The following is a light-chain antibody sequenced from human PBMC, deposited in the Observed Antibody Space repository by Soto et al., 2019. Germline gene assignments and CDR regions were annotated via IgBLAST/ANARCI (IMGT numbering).Light chain of an antibody. CDR1: QTIGNF. CDR2: AAS. V-gene: IGKV1-39*01. Sequence: DIQMTQSPSSLSASVGDRVTITCRASQTIGNFLNWYQQRPGKAPKLLIYAASTLQSGVPSRFIGSGSGTDFSLTISTLQPEDFATYYCQQSYSALMYTFGQGTKLEIK. J-gene: IGKJ2*01. CDR3: QQSYSALMYT.